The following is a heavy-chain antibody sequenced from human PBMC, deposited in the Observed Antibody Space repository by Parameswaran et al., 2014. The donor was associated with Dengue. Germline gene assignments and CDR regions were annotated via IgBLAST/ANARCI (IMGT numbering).Heavy chain of an antibody. Sequence: WIRQPPGKGLEWVSYISSSGSTIYYADSVKGRFTISRDNAKNSLYLQMNSLRAEDTAVYYCARDRPDCSSTSCYYMDVWGKGTTVTVSS. CDR3: ARDRPDCSSTSCYYMDV. D-gene: IGHD2-2*01. J-gene: IGHJ6*03. V-gene: IGHV3-48*03. CDR2: ISSSGSTI.